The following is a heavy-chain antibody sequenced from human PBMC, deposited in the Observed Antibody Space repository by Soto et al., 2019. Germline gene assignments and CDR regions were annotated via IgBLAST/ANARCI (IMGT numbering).Heavy chain of an antibody. CDR2: ISYDGSNK. D-gene: IGHD3-22*01. J-gene: IGHJ6*02. CDR3: AKDYYDSSGYYWGPYYYYGMDV. CDR1: GFTFSSYG. V-gene: IGHV3-30*18. Sequence: LRLSCAASGFTFSSYGMHWVRQAPGKGLEWVAVISYDGSNKYYADSVKGRFTISRDNSKNTLYLQMNSLRAEDTAVYYCAKDYYDSSGYYWGPYYYYGMDVWGQGTTVTVSS.